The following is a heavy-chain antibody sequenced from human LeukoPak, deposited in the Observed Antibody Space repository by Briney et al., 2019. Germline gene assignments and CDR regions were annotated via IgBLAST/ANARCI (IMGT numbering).Heavy chain of an antibody. V-gene: IGHV3-7*01. Sequence: GGSLRLSCAASGFTFSSYWMTWVRQAPGKGLEWVGNIKEDGSEKYYVDSVKGRFTISRDNAKNLLYLQMNSLRAEDTAVYYCARPGYTAGYDIWGQGTLVTVSS. CDR1: GFTFSSYW. D-gene: IGHD3-9*01. CDR3: ARPGYTAGYDI. CDR2: IKEDGSEK. J-gene: IGHJ3*02.